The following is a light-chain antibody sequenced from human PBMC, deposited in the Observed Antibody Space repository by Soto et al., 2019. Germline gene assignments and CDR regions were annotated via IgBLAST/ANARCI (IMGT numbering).Light chain of an antibody. Sequence: IQMTQSPSSLSASVGDRVTITCRASQSISSYLNWYQQKPGKAPKLLIYAASSLQSGVPSRFSGSGSGTDFTLTISSLQPEDFATYHCQRSYSTPWTFGQGTKVDIK. CDR2: AAS. V-gene: IGKV1-39*01. CDR3: QRSYSTPWT. J-gene: IGKJ1*01. CDR1: QSISSY.